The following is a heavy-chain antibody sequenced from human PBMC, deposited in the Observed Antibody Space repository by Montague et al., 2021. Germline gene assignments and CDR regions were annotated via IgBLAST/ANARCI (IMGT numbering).Heavy chain of an antibody. Sequence: CAISGDSVSNNNAAWNWIRESPSRGLEWLGRTYNRSTWYTDYAVSVKGRIAINPDTSKNQFSLQLNSVTPEDTAVYYCAREGVGDLLFSFDSWGQGTLVTVSS. J-gene: IGHJ4*02. D-gene: IGHD3-10*01. CDR3: AREGVGDLLFSFDS. CDR2: TYNRSTWYT. V-gene: IGHV6-1*01. CDR1: GDSVSNNNAA.